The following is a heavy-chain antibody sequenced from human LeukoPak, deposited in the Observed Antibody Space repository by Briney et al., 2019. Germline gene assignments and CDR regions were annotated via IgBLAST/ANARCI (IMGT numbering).Heavy chain of an antibody. CDR3: ARTYYDFWSGYYADY. V-gene: IGHV1-2*02. Sequence: EASVKVSCKASGYTFTGYYMHWVRQAPGQGLEWMGWINPNSGGTNYAQKFQGRVTMTRDTSISTAYMELSRLRSDDTAVYYCARTYYDFWSGYYADYWGQGTLVTVSS. D-gene: IGHD3-3*01. CDR1: GYTFTGYY. CDR2: INPNSGGT. J-gene: IGHJ4*02.